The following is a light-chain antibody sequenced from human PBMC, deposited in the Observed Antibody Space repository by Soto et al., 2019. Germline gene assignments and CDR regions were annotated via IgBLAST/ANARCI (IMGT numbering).Light chain of an antibody. V-gene: IGKV1-13*02. Sequence: AIQLTQSPSSLSASLGDRVTITCRASQGITSAIAWYRQRPGMAPELLIYAVSTLASGVTSRFSGSGSGTDFTLTISALQPEDFATYYCQQFNTYPLTFGGGTKVDIK. CDR3: QQFNTYPLT. CDR2: AVS. CDR1: QGITSA. J-gene: IGKJ4*01.